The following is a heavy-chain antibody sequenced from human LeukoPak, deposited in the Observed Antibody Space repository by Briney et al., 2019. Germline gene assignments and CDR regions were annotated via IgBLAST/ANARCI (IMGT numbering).Heavy chain of an antibody. CDR3: ARRAKYSSSWYGRYFDY. J-gene: IGHJ4*02. Sequence: PSETLSLTCTVSGGSISYSYYWGWIRQPPGKGLEWVGHIYYDGSTYYNPSLKSRVTISIDTSKNQFSLKLSSVTAADTAVYYCARRAKYSSSWYGRYFDYWGQGTLVTVSS. CDR2: IYYDGST. CDR1: GGSISYSYY. V-gene: IGHV4-39*07. D-gene: IGHD6-13*01.